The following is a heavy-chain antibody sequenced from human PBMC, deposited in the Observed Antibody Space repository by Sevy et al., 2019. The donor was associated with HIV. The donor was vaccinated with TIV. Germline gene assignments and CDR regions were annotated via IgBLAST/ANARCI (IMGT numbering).Heavy chain of an antibody. CDR3: ARDRVPTYGMDV. V-gene: IGHV4-59*01. CDR2: IYYSGST. Sequence: SETLSLTCTVSGGSISSYYWRWIRQPPGKGLEWIGYIYYSGSTNYNPSLKSRVTISVDTSKNQFSLKLSSVTAADTAVYYCARDRVPTYGMDVWGQGTTVTVSS. CDR1: GGSISSYY. D-gene: IGHD2-2*01. J-gene: IGHJ6*02.